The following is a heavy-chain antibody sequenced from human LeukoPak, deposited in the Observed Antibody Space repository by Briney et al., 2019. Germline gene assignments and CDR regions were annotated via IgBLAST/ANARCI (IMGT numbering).Heavy chain of an antibody. D-gene: IGHD4-17*01. CDR1: GGSFSGYY. CDR3: ARRGTHTVTIRY. V-gene: IGHV4-34*01. Sequence: SETLSLTCAVYGGSFSGYYWSWIRQPPGKGLEWIGEINHSGSTNYNPSLKSRVTISVDTSKNQFSLKLSSVTAADTAVYYCARRGTHTVTIRYWGQGTLVTVSS. J-gene: IGHJ4*02. CDR2: INHSGST.